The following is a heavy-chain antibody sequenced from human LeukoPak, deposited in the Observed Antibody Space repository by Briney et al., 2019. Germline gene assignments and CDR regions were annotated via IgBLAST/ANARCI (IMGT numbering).Heavy chain of an antibody. Sequence: GGSLRLSCAASGFTFDNYWMHWVRQAPGKGLEWVAVISYDGSNKYYADSVKGRFTISRDNSKNTLYLQMNSLRAEDTAVYYCARDGAVAAGYFDYWGQGTLVTVSS. CDR3: ARDGAVAAGYFDY. CDR2: ISYDGSNK. J-gene: IGHJ4*02. CDR1: GFTFDNYW. V-gene: IGHV3-30-3*01. D-gene: IGHD6-19*01.